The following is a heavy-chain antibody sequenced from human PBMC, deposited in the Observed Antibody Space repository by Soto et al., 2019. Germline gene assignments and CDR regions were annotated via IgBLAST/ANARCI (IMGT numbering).Heavy chain of an antibody. J-gene: IGHJ5*02. Sequence: GGSLRLSCAASGFTVGSNSISWVRQAPGKGLQWVSSLIYSGDKAFYADSVKGRFSVSRDNSKNTLYLQMNSLRAEDTAVYYCARDKRLSKLRNLFDPWGQGTLVTVSS. CDR3: ARDKRLSKLRNLFDP. CDR1: GFTVGSNS. D-gene: IGHD3-16*02. V-gene: IGHV3-66*01. CDR2: IYSGDKA.